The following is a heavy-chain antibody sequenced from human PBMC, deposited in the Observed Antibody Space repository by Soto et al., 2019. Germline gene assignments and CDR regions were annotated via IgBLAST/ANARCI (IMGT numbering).Heavy chain of an antibody. V-gene: IGHV4-34*01. Sequence: SETLSLTCAVYGGSFSGYYWSWIRQPPGKGLEWIGEINHSGSTNYNPSLKSRATISVDTSKNQFSLKLSSVTAADTAVYYCARGPPKVNYYYYYMDVWGKGTTVTVSS. CDR2: INHSGST. D-gene: IGHD5-18*01. J-gene: IGHJ6*03. CDR3: ARGPPKVNYYYYYMDV. CDR1: GGSFSGYY.